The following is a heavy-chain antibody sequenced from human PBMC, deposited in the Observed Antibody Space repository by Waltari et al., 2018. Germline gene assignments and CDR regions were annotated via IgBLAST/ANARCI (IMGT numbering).Heavy chain of an antibody. CDR3: TIYRDGDYVSLGFDP. J-gene: IGHJ5*02. D-gene: IGHD4-17*01. V-gene: IGHV1-24*01. CDR2: FDPEHGEI. CDR1: GDTVSELS. Sequence: QVQLLQSGDEVKKPGASVKVSCKVSGDTVSELSIHWVRQAPGKGLEWMGGFDPEHGEIISAQKFQGRLTLTEDTSTDTAYMELSSLRSEDTAVYYCTIYRDGDYVSLGFDPWGQGTLVTVSS.